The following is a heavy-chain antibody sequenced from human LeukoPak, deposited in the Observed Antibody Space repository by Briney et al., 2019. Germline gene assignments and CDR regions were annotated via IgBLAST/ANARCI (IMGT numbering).Heavy chain of an antibody. CDR1: GFTFSDYY. CDR2: ISSSGSTI. J-gene: IGHJ4*02. CDR3: ARDVGYCSGGSCYSYFDY. V-gene: IGHV3-11*01. D-gene: IGHD2-15*01. Sequence: GGSLRLSCAASGFTFSDYYMSWIRQAPGKGLEWVSYISSSGSTIYYADSVKGRSTISRDNAKNSLYLQMNSLRAEDTAVYYCARDVGYCSGGSCYSYFDYWGQGTLVTVSS.